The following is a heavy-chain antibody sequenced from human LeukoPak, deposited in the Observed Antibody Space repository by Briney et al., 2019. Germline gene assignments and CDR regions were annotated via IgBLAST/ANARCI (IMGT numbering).Heavy chain of an antibody. CDR1: GFTFSTYS. CDR2: ITSSSSYI. J-gene: IGHJ4*02. V-gene: IGHV3-21*04. D-gene: IGHD2-21*01. Sequence: GGSLRLSCAASGFTFSTYSMTWVRQAPGKGLEWVSSITSSSSYIYYADSVKGRFTISRDNAKSSLYLQMNRLRAEDAAVYYCAKAPVTTCSGAYCYPFDYWGQGTLVTVSS. CDR3: AKAPVTTCSGAYCYPFDY.